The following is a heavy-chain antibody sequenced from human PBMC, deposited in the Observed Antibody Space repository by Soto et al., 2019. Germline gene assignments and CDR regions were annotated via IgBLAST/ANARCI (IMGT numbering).Heavy chain of an antibody. CDR3: TTLGHYYDSSPLDV. CDR1: GFTFSNAW. CDR2: IKSKIEGGTT. V-gene: IGHV3-15*07. J-gene: IGHJ6*02. D-gene: IGHD3-22*01. Sequence: GGSLRLSCVASGFTFSNAWMHWVRQAPGKGLEWVGRIKSKIEGGTTDYAAPVKGRFSISRDDSKNTLYLQMNSLKTEDTAVYYCTTLGHYYDSSPLDVWGQGTTVTVSS.